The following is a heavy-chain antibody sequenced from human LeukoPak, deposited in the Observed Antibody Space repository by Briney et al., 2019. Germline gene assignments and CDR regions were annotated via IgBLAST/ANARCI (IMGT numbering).Heavy chain of an antibody. V-gene: IGHV1-46*01. CDR3: ARELPGSCYFDY. Sequence: ASVTVSCKASGYSFTRSYIHWMRQAPGQGRDYMGMIDPNTGTTSYSQKFQGTVTMTRDTSTSTVSMELISLRSDDTAIYYCARELPGSCYFDYWGQGTLVSVSS. D-gene: IGHD1-1*01. CDR2: IDPNTGTT. CDR1: GYSFTRSY. J-gene: IGHJ4*02.